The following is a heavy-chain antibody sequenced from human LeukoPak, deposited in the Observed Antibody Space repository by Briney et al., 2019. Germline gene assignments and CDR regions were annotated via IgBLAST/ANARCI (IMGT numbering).Heavy chain of an antibody. D-gene: IGHD5-12*01. CDR2: INPSGGSS. V-gene: IGHV1-46*01. CDR3: ARDLRGYSYYYGMDV. J-gene: IGHJ6*02. Sequence: ASVKVSCKASGYTFSSYAISWVRQAPGQGLEWMGIINPSGGSSSYAQKFQGRVTMTRDTSTSTVYMELSSLRSEDTAVYYCARDLRGYSYYYGMDVWGQGTTVTVSS. CDR1: GYTFSSYA.